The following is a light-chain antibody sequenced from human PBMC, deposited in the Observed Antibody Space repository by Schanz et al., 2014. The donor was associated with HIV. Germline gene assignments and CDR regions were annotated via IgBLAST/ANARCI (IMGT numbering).Light chain of an antibody. V-gene: IGKV1-5*03. CDR1: QNIGNS. CDR2: SAS. CDR3: QQYNSFSST. J-gene: IGKJ2*01. Sequence: DIQMTQSPSTLSASVGDRVTLACRASQNIGNSLAWFQLKPGRAPKLLIYSASSLHTGVPSTFSGSGSGTESALTISSLQPDDFATYYCQQYNSFSSTFGQGTKLEIK.